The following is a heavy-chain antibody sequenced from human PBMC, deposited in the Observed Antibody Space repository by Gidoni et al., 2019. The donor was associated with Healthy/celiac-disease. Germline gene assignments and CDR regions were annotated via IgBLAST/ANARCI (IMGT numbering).Heavy chain of an antibody. CDR1: GFTFSSYA. CDR2: ISGSGGST. D-gene: IGHD3-3*01. Sequence: EVQLVESGGGLVQPGGSLRLSCAASGFTFSSYAMSWVRQAPGKGLEWVSAISGSGGSTYYADSVKCRFTISRDNSKNTLYLQMNSLRADDTAVYYCAKVPLEYYDFWSGGGYLGYFDYWGQGTLVTVSS. V-gene: IGHV3-23*04. J-gene: IGHJ4*02. CDR3: AKVPLEYYDFWSGGGYLGYFDY.